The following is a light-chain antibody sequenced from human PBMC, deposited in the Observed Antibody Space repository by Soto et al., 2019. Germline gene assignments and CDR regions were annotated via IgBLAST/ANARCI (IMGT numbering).Light chain of an antibody. CDR1: SDDIGANNY. CDR3: TSYTSASTLV. CDR2: EAA. J-gene: IGLJ2*01. Sequence: QSALTQPASVSGSPGQSITISCTGTSDDIGANNYVSWYQHHPGKAPKILIYEAASRPSGISHRFSGSKSGNTASLTISGLQAEDEADYFCTSYTSASTLVFRGGTKVTVL. V-gene: IGLV2-14*01.